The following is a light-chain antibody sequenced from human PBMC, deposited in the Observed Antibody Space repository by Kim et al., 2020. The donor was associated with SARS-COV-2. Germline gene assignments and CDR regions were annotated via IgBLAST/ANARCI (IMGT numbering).Light chain of an antibody. Sequence: DIQMTQSPSTLSASIGDRVTITCRASQSIGNWLAWYQQKPGKAPKLLIHKASTLQTGVPSRFSGTGFGTEFSLIISSLQPDDFATYYCQQYNDYPLTFGGGTKLEI. CDR1: QSIGNW. V-gene: IGKV1-5*03. CDR2: KAS. J-gene: IGKJ4*01. CDR3: QQYNDYPLT.